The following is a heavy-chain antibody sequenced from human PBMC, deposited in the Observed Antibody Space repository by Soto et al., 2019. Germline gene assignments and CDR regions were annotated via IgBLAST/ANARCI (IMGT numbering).Heavy chain of an antibody. CDR3: AKDRIAAAGRDYYYYGMDV. D-gene: IGHD6-13*01. J-gene: IGHJ6*01. V-gene: IGHV3-30*18. CDR1: GFTFSSYG. Sequence: QVQLVESGGGVVQPGRSLRLSCAASGFTFSSYGMHWVRQAPGKGLEWVAVISYDGSNKYYADSVKGRFTISRDNSKNTLYLQMNSLRAEDTAVYYCAKDRIAAAGRDYYYYGMDVW. CDR2: ISYDGSNK.